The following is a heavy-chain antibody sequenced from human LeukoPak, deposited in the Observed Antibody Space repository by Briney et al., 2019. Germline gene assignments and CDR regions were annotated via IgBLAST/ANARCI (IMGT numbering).Heavy chain of an antibody. CDR3: ARGVRAGGYPYFDA. J-gene: IGHJ4*02. V-gene: IGHV4-59*11. D-gene: IGHD5-12*01. CDR1: GGSISSHY. CDR2: IYNSGST. Sequence: SETLSLTCTVSGGSISSHYWSWIRQPPGKGLEWIVYIYNSGSTNYNPSLRSRVTISVDTSKNQFSLKLSSVTAADTAVYFCARGVRAGGYPYFDAWGQGTLVSVSS.